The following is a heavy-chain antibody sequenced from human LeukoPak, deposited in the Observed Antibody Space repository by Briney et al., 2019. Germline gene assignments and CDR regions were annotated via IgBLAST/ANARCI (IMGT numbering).Heavy chain of an antibody. CDR2: ISYDGSNK. J-gene: IGHJ4*02. CDR3: ARDRLGLVATSRGN. CDR1: GFTFSSYA. V-gene: IGHV3-30*04. Sequence: GGSLRLSCAASGFTFSSYAMHWVRQAPGKGLEWVAVISYDGSNKYYADSVKGRFTISRDNSKNTLYLQMTSLTAEDTAVYYCARDRLGLVATSRGNWGQGTLVTVSS. D-gene: IGHD5-12*01.